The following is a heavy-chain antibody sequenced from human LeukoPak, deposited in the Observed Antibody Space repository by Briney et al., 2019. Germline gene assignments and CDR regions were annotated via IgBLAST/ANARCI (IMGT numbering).Heavy chain of an antibody. CDR1: GFTFSRYC. Sequence: GGSLRLSCAASGFTFSRYCMSWVRQAPGKGLEWVATIKQDGSEKYYVGSVKGRFTISRDNTKNSLYLQMSSLRAEETAVYYCARDADLGATIIGAFDMWGQGTMVTVSS. CDR3: ARDADLGATIIGAFDM. D-gene: IGHD5-24*01. V-gene: IGHV3-7*01. J-gene: IGHJ3*02. CDR2: IKQDGSEK.